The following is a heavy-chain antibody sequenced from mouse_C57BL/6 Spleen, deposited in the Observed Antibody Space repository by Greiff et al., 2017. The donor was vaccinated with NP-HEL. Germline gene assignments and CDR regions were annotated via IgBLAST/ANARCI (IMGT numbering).Heavy chain of an antibody. CDR3: ARSTWGSYDAMDY. CDR1: GFNIKDYY. J-gene: IGHJ4*01. D-gene: IGHD1-1*02. V-gene: IGHV14-2*01. Sequence: EVQLVESGAELVKPGASVKLSCTASGFNIKDYYMHWVKQRTEQGLEWIGRIDPEDGETKYAPKFQGKATISADTASNTAYLHLSSLTSEDTAVYYCARSTWGSYDAMDYWGQGTSVTVSS. CDR2: IDPEDGET.